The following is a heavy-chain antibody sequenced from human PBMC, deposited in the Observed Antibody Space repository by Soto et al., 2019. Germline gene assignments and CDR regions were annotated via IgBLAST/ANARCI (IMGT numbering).Heavy chain of an antibody. CDR2: IYYSGST. Sequence: QVQLQESGPGLVKPSETLSLTCTVSGGSISSYYWSWIRQPPGKGLEWVGYIYYSGSTNYNPTLTVRVTISVDTSKHQSSLKLSSVTAADTAVHYCARRNGHAFDIWGQGTMVTASS. V-gene: IGHV4-59*08. CDR1: GGSISSYY. J-gene: IGHJ3*02. CDR3: ARRNGHAFDI.